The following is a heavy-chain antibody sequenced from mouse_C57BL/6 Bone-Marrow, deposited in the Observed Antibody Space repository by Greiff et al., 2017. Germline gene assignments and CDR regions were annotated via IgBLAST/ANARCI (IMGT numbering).Heavy chain of an antibody. Sequence: QVQLKQPGAELVRPGSSVKLSCKASGYTFTSYWMHWVKQRPIQGLEWIGNIDPSDSETHYNQKFKDKATLTVDKSSSTAYMQLSSLTSEDSAVYYCARGYYGSRRDYFDYWGQGTTLTVSS. V-gene: IGHV1-52*01. J-gene: IGHJ2*01. CDR1: GYTFTSYW. CDR2: IDPSDSET. CDR3: ARGYYGSRRDYFDY. D-gene: IGHD1-1*01.